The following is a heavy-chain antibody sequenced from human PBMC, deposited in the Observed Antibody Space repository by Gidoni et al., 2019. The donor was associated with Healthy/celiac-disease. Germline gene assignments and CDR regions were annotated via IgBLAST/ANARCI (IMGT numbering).Heavy chain of an antibody. V-gene: IGHV3-23*01. Sequence: EVQLLESGGGLVQPGGSLRLSCAASGFTFSSYAMIWARQAPGKGLEWVSGISASGGSTYYADSVKGRFTISRDNSKNTLYLQMNSLRAEDTAVYYCAKDRFCGGDCYPYSLDGPYSWGQGTLVTVSS. J-gene: IGHJ4*02. CDR3: AKDRFCGGDCYPYSLDGPYS. CDR2: ISASGGST. CDR1: GFTFSSYA. D-gene: IGHD2-21*02.